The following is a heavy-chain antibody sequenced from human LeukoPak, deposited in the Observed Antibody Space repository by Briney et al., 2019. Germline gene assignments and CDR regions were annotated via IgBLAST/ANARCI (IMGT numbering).Heavy chain of an antibody. CDR2: LIPNFGTA. D-gene: IGHD3-22*01. CDR3: ARESDSSGYPTPNGMDV. V-gene: IGHV1-69*13. J-gene: IGHJ6*02. CDR1: GGTFSTYA. Sequence: GASVKVSCKASGGTFSTYAITWVRQAPGQGLEWMGGLIPNFGTARGAQKFQGRVTITADESTSTAYMELSSLRSEDTAVYYCARESDSSGYPTPNGMDVWGQGTTVTVSS.